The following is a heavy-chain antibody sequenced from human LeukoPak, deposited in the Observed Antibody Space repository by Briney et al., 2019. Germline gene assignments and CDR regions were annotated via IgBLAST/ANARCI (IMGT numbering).Heavy chain of an antibody. D-gene: IGHD1-26*01. V-gene: IGHV4-59*08. CDR2: IYYSGST. Sequence: SETLSLTCTVSGDSISSYYWSWIRQPPGKGLEWIGYIYYSGSTKYNPSLKSRVTISVDTSKNQFSLKLSSVTAADTAVYYCARSSGNYYDTDAFDIWGQGTMVTVSS. CDR3: ARSSGNYYDTDAFDI. CDR1: GDSISSYY. J-gene: IGHJ3*02.